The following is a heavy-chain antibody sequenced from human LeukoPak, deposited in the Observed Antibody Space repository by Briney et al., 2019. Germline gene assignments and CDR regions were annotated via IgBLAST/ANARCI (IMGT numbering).Heavy chain of an antibody. Sequence: ASVKVSCKASGYTFTSYDINWVRQATGQGLEWMGWMNPNSGNTGYAQKFQGRVTMTRNTSISTAYMELSSLRSEDTAVYYCAREMRYDFWSGYYTGGDYGMDVWGQGPRSPSP. CDR3: AREMRYDFWSGYYTGGDYGMDV. D-gene: IGHD3-3*01. V-gene: IGHV1-8*01. J-gene: IGHJ6*02. CDR1: GYTFTSYD. CDR2: MNPNSGNT.